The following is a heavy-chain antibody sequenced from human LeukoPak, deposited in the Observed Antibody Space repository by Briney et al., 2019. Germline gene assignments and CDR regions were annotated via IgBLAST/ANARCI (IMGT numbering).Heavy chain of an antibody. Sequence: SQTLSLTCTVSGGSISSGGYYWSWIRQHPGKGLEWIGYIYYSGSTYYNPSLKSRVTISVDTSKNQFSLKLSSVTAADTAVYYCARDPIPPRYCSSTSCRVYYYYYGMDVWGQGTTVTVSS. J-gene: IGHJ6*02. CDR2: IYYSGST. CDR1: GGSISSGGYY. D-gene: IGHD2-2*01. CDR3: ARDPIPPRYCSSTSCRVYYYYYGMDV. V-gene: IGHV4-31*03.